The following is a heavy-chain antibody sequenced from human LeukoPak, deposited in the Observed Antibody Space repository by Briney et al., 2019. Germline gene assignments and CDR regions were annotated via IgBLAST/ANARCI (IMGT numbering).Heavy chain of an antibody. CDR3: ARVGGYCSSTSCYRYFDY. CDR1: RFSLSRYW. V-gene: IGHV3-74*01. Sequence: LGGSLRLSRVHSRFSLSRYWIYWVRQAPRKGLVWVSRISSDGSSTSYADPVKGRFTISRDNVKNTLYLQMNSLRAEDTAVYYCARVGGYCSSTSCYRYFDYWGQGTLVTVSS. CDR2: ISSDGSST. D-gene: IGHD2-2*02. J-gene: IGHJ4*02.